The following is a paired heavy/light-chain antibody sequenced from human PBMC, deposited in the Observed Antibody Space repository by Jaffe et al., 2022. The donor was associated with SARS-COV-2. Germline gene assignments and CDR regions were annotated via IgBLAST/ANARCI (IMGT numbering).Heavy chain of an antibody. D-gene: IGHD5-12*01. Sequence: EVQLVQSGPEVKEPGESLKISCQGSGYTFAKFWIAWVRQMPGKGLEWMGIIYPDDSDTRYSPSFQGQVTISADKSISTVYLQWSSLKASDTAYYYCVRPTLNGNSIRYIDSWGQGSLVSVSS. J-gene: IGHJ5*01. CDR3: VRPTLNGNSIRYIDS. CDR2: IYPDDSDT. V-gene: IGHV5-51*01. CDR1: GYTFAKFW.
Light chain of an antibody. CDR1: SSDIGGYKY. Sequence: QSDLTQPASVSGSLGQSVTVSCTGTSSDIGGYKYVSWYQQHPGKAPKVLIYDVSYRPSGVSNRFSGSKSGNTASLTISALQPEDEADYYCSSFSIRSSLLVLFGGGTRLTVL. CDR2: DVS. V-gene: IGLV2-14*01. J-gene: IGLJ2*01. CDR3: SSFSIRSSLLVL.